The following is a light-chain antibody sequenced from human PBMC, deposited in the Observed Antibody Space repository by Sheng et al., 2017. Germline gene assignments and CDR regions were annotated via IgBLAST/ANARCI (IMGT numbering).Light chain of an antibody. J-gene: IGKJ4*01. CDR1: QTVLYSPNNKNY. CDR3: QQYYSNPVT. V-gene: IGKV4-1*01. Sequence: DIVMTQSPDSLAVSLGERATINCKSSQTVLYSPNNKNYLAWYQQKAGQPPKLLIYWASTRQSGAPDRFSGSGSGTDFTLTITSLQAEDVAVYYCQQYYSNPVTFGGGTKVEI. CDR2: WAS.